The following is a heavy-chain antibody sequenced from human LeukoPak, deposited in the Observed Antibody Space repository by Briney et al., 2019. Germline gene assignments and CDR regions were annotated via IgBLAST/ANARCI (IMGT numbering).Heavy chain of an antibody. CDR3: ARAEWLLPYDY. D-gene: IGHD3-22*01. J-gene: IGHJ4*02. CDR1: GGIFSSYA. Sequence: ASVKVSCKTSGGIFSSYAIAWVRQAPGQGLEWMGWISAYNGNTNYAQKLQGRVTMTTDTSTSTAYMELRSLRSDDTAVYYCARAEWLLPYDYWGQGTLVTVSS. CDR2: ISAYNGNT. V-gene: IGHV1-18*01.